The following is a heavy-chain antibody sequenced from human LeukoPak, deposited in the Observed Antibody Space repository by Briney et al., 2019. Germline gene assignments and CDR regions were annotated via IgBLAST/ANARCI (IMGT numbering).Heavy chain of an antibody. CDR3: ATFPRSSSGYYFDY. D-gene: IGHD6-13*01. V-gene: IGHV4-59*01. J-gene: IGHJ4*02. Sequence: PSETLSLTCTVSGGSISSYHWSCIRQPPEKGLEWVGYSYYSRGTNYNPSLKSRVTISVDTSKNQFSMKLSSVTAADTAVYYCATFPRSSSGYYFDYWGQGTLVTVSS. CDR1: GGSISSYH. CDR2: SYYSRGT.